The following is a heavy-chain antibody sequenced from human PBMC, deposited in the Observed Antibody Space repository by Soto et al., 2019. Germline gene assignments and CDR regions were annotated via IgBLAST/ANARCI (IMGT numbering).Heavy chain of an antibody. V-gene: IGHV3-23*01. J-gene: IGHJ4*02. CDR1: GFTFSDYA. CDR3: ARDAVPVDGIWFSHD. Sequence: PGGSLRLSCAASGFTFSDYAIIWIRQVPGKGLQWVSGLYGNGGGVHYADSVKGRFTISRDNSAYSAYLQMNNLRVEDTAVYYCARDAVPVDGIWFSHDWGQGTVVTVSS. CDR2: LYGNGGGV. D-gene: IGHD6-13*01.